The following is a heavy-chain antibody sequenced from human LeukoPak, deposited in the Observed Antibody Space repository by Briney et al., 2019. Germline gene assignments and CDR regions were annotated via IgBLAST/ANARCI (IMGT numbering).Heavy chain of an antibody. J-gene: IGHJ5*02. CDR2: IKQDGSEK. CDR3: ARAGYIVVVPAASLFDP. D-gene: IGHD2-2*01. CDR1: GFTFSSYW. Sequence: GGSLRLSCAASGFTFSSYWMSWVRQAPGKGLEWVAHIKQDGSEKYYVDSVKGRFTISRDNAKNSLYLQMNSLRAEDTAVYYCARAGYIVVVPAASLFDPWGQGTLVTVSS. V-gene: IGHV3-7*01.